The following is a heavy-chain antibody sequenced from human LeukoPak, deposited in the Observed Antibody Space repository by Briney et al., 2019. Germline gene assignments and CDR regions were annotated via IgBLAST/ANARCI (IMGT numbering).Heavy chain of an antibody. CDR3: ARKPIVNSAWYYFDY. Sequence: SETLSLTCTVSGGSISSGSYYWSWIRQPPGKGLEWIGNIYYSGSAYYNPSLKSRVTMSVDTSKNQFSLKLSSVTAADTAVYYCARKPIVNSAWYYFDYWGQGTLVTVSS. CDR2: IYYSGSA. D-gene: IGHD3-22*01. V-gene: IGHV4-39*07. J-gene: IGHJ4*02. CDR1: GGSISSGSYY.